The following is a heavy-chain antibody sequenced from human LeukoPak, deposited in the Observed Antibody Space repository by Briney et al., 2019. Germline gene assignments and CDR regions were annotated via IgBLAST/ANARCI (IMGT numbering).Heavy chain of an antibody. CDR3: TSLYSGSYDTGSFDYFNY. Sequence: PSETLSLTCTVSGGSITGYHWSWIRQPPGKGLEWIGYIYSGEATNYKPSLKSRVTISVDMSKNQFSLKLSSVTAADTAVYYCTSLYSGSYDTGSFDYFNYWGQGTLVTVSS. D-gene: IGHD1-26*01. CDR1: GGSITGYH. CDR2: IYSGEAT. J-gene: IGHJ4*02. V-gene: IGHV4-59*01.